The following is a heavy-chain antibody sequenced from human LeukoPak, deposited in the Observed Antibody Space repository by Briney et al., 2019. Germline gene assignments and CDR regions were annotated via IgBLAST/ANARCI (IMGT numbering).Heavy chain of an antibody. CDR3: ARHGFQYQPPDNWFDP. D-gene: IGHD2-2*01. CDR2: IYYSGST. V-gene: IGHV4-59*08. CDR1: GGSISSYY. Sequence: SETLSLTYTVSGGSISSYYWSWIRQPPGKGLEWIGYIYYSGSTNYNPSLKSRVTISVDTSKNQFSLKLSSVTAADTAVYYCARHGFQYQPPDNWFDPWGQGTLVTVSS. J-gene: IGHJ5*02.